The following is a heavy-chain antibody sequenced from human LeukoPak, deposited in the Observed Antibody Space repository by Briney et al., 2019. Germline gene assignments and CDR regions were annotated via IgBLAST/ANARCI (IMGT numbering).Heavy chain of an antibody. CDR3: GKVGDLWLVLPYYFDY. D-gene: IGHD6-19*01. CDR2: ISYDGSNK. CDR1: GFTFSSYG. J-gene: IGHJ4*02. Sequence: GRSLRLSCAASGFTFSSYGMHWVRQAPGKGLEWVAVISYDGSNKYYADSVKGRFTISRDNSKNTLYLQMNSLRAEDTAVYYCGKVGDLWLVLPYYFDYWGQGTLVTVSS. V-gene: IGHV3-30*18.